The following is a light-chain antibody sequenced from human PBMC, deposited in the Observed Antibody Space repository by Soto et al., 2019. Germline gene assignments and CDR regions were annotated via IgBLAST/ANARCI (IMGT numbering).Light chain of an antibody. CDR2: GAS. Sequence: EIVMTQSPATLSVSPGERATLSCRASQSVNRNIAWSQQKPGQAPRLLIYGASTRATGVPARLSGSGSGTEFTLTISSLQSEDFAVYYCQQYYNWRTCGQGTNAEIK. V-gene: IGKV3-15*01. CDR1: QSVNRN. CDR3: QQYYNWRT. J-gene: IGKJ1*01.